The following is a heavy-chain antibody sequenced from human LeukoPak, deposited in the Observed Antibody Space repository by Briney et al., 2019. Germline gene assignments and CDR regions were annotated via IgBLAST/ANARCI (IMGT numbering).Heavy chain of an antibody. CDR1: GFTFSSYA. CDR3: ARVASQQLVRYFDY. Sequence: PGGSLRLSCAASGFTFSSYAMSWVRQAPGKGLEWVSAISGSGGSTYYADSVKGRLTISRDNSKNTLYLQMNSLRAEDTAVYYCARVASQQLVRYFDYWGQGTLVTVSS. J-gene: IGHJ4*02. D-gene: IGHD6-13*01. V-gene: IGHV3-23*01. CDR2: ISGSGGST.